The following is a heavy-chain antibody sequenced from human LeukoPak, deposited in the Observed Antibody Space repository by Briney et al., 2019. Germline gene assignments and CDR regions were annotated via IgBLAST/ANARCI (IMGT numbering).Heavy chain of an antibody. J-gene: IGHJ1*01. V-gene: IGHV4-39*07. Sequence: PSETLSLTCTVSGGSISSSSYYWGWIRQPPGKGLEWFGTIYYSGTNYYNPSLKRPVTISVDTSKNQFSLKLSSLTAADTAVYYCARSMQSSTWYRVEYFQHWGQGTLVTVSS. CDR1: GGSISSSSYY. CDR2: IYYSGTN. D-gene: IGHD6-13*01. CDR3: ARSMQSSTWYRVEYFQH.